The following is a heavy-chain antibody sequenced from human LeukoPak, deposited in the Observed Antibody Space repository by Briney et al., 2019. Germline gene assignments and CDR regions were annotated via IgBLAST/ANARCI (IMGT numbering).Heavy chain of an antibody. D-gene: IGHD2/OR15-2a*01. CDR2: INPNSGGT. CDR1: GYTFTGYY. CDR3: ARDLFRLPFHYGMDV. Sequence: ASVKVSCKASGYTFTGYYMHWVRQAPGRGLEWMGWINPNSGGTNYAQKLQGRVTMTTDTSTSTAYMELRSLRSDDTAVYYCARDLFRLPFHYGMDVWGQGTTVTVSS. J-gene: IGHJ6*02. V-gene: IGHV1-2*02.